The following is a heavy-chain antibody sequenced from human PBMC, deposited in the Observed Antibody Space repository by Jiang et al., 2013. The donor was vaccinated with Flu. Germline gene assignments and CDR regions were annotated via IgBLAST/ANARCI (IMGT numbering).Heavy chain of an antibody. Sequence: GPGLVKPSQTLSLTCTVSGGSISSGSYYWSWIRQPAGKGLEWIGRIYTSGSTNYNPSLKSRVTISVDTSKNQFSLKLSSVTAADTAVYYCARLPLYQLPRRRNGAFDIWGQGTMVTVSS. D-gene: IGHD2-2*01. J-gene: IGHJ3*02. V-gene: IGHV4-61*02. CDR2: IYTSGST. CDR1: GGSISSGSYY. CDR3: ARLPLYQLPRRRNGAFDI.